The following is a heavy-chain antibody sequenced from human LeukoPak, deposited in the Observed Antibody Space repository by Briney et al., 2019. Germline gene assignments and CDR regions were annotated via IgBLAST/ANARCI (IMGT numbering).Heavy chain of an antibody. CDR3: ARDGRDGYNPDFDY. D-gene: IGHD5-24*01. J-gene: IGHJ4*02. CDR2: ISSSSRYI. Sequence: GGSLRLSCAASGFTFSSYSMNWVRQAPGKGLEWVSSISSSSRYIYYADSVKGRFTISRDNAKNSLYLQMNSLRAEDTAVYYCARDGRDGYNPDFDYWGQGTLVTVSS. CDR1: GFTFSSYS. V-gene: IGHV3-21*01.